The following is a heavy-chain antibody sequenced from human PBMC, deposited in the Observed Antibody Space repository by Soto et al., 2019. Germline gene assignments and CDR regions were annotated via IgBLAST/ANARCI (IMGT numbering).Heavy chain of an antibody. CDR2: ISYDGSNK. J-gene: IGHJ3*02. V-gene: IGHV3-30-3*01. CDR3: ARDPSDPTNAFDI. CDR1: RFTLSSDA. Sequence: HPGGSVRLSCEASRFTLSSDAMSCGRQAPGKGLEWVAVISYDGSNKYYADSVKGRFTISRDNSKNTLYLQMNSLRAEDTAVYYCARDPSDPTNAFDIWGQGTMVTVSS.